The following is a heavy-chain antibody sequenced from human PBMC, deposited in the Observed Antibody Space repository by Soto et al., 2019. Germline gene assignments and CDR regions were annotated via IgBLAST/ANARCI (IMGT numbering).Heavy chain of an antibody. CDR3: AKDRRAYCTNGVCYGGADY. V-gene: IGHV3-23*04. J-gene: IGHJ4*02. Sequence: EVQLVESGGGLVQPGGSLRLSCAASGFTFSSYAMSWVRQAPGKGLEWVSAISGSGGSTYYADSVKGRFTISRDNSKNTLYLQMNSLRAEDTAVYYCAKDRRAYCTNGVCYGGADYWGQGTLVTVSS. CDR2: ISGSGGST. D-gene: IGHD2-8*01. CDR1: GFTFSSYA.